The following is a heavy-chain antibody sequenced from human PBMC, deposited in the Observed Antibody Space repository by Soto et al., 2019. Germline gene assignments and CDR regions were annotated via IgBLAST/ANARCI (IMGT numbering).Heavy chain of an antibody. V-gene: IGHV3-11*01. CDR2: IHSSGITT. D-gene: IGHD1-1*01. CDR3: ARAVNWNEFDP. Sequence: QVHLVESGGGLVKPGGSLRLSCAASGFTFGDYYMSWIRQAPGKGLEWVSYIHSSGITTYYTESVKGQFTISTDNAKNSLYMQLNTLTAEDTAIYYCARAVNWNEFDPWGQGTLVTVSS. CDR1: GFTFGDYY. J-gene: IGHJ5*02.